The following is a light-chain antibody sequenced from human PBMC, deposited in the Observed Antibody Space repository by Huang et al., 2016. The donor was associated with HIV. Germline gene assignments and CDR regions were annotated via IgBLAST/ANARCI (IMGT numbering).Light chain of an antibody. Sequence: DIQMTQSPSTLSVSVGDRVTVTCRASQSISNWLAWYQQKPGKAPKLLIYKTSSLENGDPARFSGSGSGTEFPLTISSLQPDDFATYYCQQYNSYPYTFGQGTKLEIK. V-gene: IGKV1-5*03. CDR3: QQYNSYPYT. J-gene: IGKJ2*01. CDR2: KTS. CDR1: QSISNW.